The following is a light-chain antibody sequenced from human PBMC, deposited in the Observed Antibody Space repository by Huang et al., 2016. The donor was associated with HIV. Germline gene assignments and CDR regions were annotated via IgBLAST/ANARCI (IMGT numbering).Light chain of an antibody. Sequence: AIRMTQSPSSLSASTGDRVNITCRDSQDINNFLALYKQKPGKAPNLLIYAASILETGVPSRFSGSWSGTEVNLSISCLQSEDFAIYYCQQYYSYRTFGQGTQVEIK. CDR3: QQYYSYRT. V-gene: IGKV1-8*01. CDR2: AAS. J-gene: IGKJ1*01. CDR1: QDINNF.